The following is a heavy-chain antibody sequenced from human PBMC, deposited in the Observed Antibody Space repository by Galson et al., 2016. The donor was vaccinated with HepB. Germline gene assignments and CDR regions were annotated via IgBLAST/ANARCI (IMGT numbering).Heavy chain of an antibody. V-gene: IGHV4-34*01. CDR1: GGSFSRYY. CDR2: INHSGST. J-gene: IGHJ4*02. CDR3: ARKYHGSGSYRY. D-gene: IGHD3-10*01. Sequence: ETLSLTCAVYGGSFSRYYWSWIRQPPGKGLEWIGEINHSGSTNYNPSLKSRVTISVATSKNQFSLKLSSVTAADTAVYYCARKYHGSGSYRYWGQGTLVTVSS.